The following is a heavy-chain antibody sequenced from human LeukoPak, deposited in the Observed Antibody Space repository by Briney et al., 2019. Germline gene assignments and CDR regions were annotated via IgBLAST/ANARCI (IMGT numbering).Heavy chain of an antibody. D-gene: IGHD3-22*01. CDR2: ISTNGGST. V-gene: IGHV3-64D*06. Sequence: PGGSLRLSCAASGFTFSSYSMNWVRQAPGKGLEYVSAISTNGGSTYYADSVKGRFTISRDNSKNTLYLQMSSLRAEDTAVYSCVRSSGYYSFDAFDIWGQGTMVTVSS. CDR3: VRSSGYYSFDAFDI. J-gene: IGHJ3*02. CDR1: GFTFSSYS.